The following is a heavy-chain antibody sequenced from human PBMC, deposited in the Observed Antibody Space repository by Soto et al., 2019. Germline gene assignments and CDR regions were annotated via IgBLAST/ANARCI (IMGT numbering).Heavy chain of an antibody. CDR3: AQRVAYSSSSADFDY. D-gene: IGHD6-6*01. V-gene: IGHV3-23*01. CDR2: INDSGDT. Sequence: GGSLRLSCAASGFTFSTYGMSLVRQAPGKGLEWVPSINDSGDTYYGDSVKGRFTISRDNSKNTLYLPMNSLSAEDTAVSYCAQRVAYSSSSADFDYWDQGNLVTVSS. J-gene: IGHJ4*02. CDR1: GFTFSTYG.